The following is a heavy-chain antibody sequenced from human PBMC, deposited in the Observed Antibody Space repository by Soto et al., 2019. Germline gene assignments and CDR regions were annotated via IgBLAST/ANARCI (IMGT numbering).Heavy chain of an antibody. CDR1: GASISSYF. Sequence: QVQLQESGPGLVKPSETLSLTCTVSGASISSYFWSWIRQSPGTGLEWLGYTYYSGSTNYNPSLKXRXTKXVDPSKNQFSLKLTSVTTADTAVYYCARGSYGDSYWGQGTLVTVSS. CDR2: TYYSGST. V-gene: IGHV4-59*01. CDR3: ARGSYGDSY. J-gene: IGHJ4*02. D-gene: IGHD4-17*01.